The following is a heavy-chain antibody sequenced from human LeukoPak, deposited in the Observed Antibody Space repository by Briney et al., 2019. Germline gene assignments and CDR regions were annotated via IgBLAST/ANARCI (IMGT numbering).Heavy chain of an antibody. CDR3: ARLRVRGVIRKGHYYMDV. D-gene: IGHD3-10*01. J-gene: IGHJ6*03. V-gene: IGHV4-59*11. CDR2: LHYSGNT. Sequence: PSETLSLTCTVSGRSLNRHYWTSTRQTPGEGLEWIGYLHYSGNTNYNTCLKNRVSIAVDTSKNQSSMKLSSVTAADTAVYYCARLRVRGVIRKGHYYMDVWGKGTTVTVSS. CDR1: GRSLNRHY.